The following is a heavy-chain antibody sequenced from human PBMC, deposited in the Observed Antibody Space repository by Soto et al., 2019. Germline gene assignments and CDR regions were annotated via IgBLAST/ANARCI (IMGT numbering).Heavy chain of an antibody. J-gene: IGHJ4*02. Sequence: GSLRLSCAASGFTFNTHPLYWVRQAPGKGLEWVAFISYDGTNKFYADSVKGRFTISRDTSKSTLYLQMYSLRDDDTAVYYCARGVEGWYLDYWGRGTLVTVSS. CDR1: GFTFNTHP. CDR3: ARGVEGWYLDY. CDR2: ISYDGTNK. V-gene: IGHV3-30-3*01. D-gene: IGHD3-3*01.